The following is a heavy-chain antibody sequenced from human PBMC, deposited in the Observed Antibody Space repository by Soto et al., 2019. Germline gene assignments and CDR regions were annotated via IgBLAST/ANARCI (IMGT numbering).Heavy chain of an antibody. J-gene: IGHJ6*02. CDR1: GGSFSGYC. CDR3: ARAGQCGSSRYLAYYCGMDY. Sequence: SVTLSLTCAVYGGSFSGYCWNWFRQPPGKGLEWVWEINPGGSTNYNASPKSRVSISVNATKNHFSLKLSSMPAADTAAYYCARAGQCGSSRYLAYYCGMDYWGQGTTVTVSS. D-gene: IGHD3-10*01. V-gene: IGHV4-34*01. CDR2: INPGGST.